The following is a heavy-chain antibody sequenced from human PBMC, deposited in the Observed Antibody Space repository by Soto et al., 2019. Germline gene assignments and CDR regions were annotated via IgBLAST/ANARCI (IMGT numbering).Heavy chain of an antibody. J-gene: IGHJ4*01. Sequence: EVQLLEYGGGLVQRGESLRLSCVASGFTFNKYAMTWVRQAPGKGLEWVSSISGSSSTTYYADSVKGLFTISRDNSKNTVYLHMNTLSTEDTAVYYCAPTRYDYGDDAVGYWGQGTLVTVSS. CDR2: ISGSSSTT. V-gene: IGHV3-23*01. CDR3: APTRYDYGDDAVGY. D-gene: IGHD4-17*01. CDR1: GFTFNKYA.